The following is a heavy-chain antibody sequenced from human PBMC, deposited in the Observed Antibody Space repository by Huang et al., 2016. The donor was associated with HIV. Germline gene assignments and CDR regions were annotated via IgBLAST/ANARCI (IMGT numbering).Heavy chain of an antibody. J-gene: IGHJ4*02. CDR3: ARDTMVRGFDY. V-gene: IGHV4-59*11. CDR2: IYYSGST. D-gene: IGHD3-10*01. Sequence: QVQLQESGPGLVKPSETLSLTCTVSGGSISSHYWSWIRQPPGKGLEGIGSIYYSGSTNYNPSLKSRGTISVDTSKNQFSLKLSSVTAADTAVYYWARDTMVRGFDYWGQGTLVTVSS. CDR1: GGSISSHY.